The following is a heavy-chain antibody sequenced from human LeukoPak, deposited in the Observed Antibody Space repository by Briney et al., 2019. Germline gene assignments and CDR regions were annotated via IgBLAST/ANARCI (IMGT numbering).Heavy chain of an antibody. D-gene: IGHD2-15*01. CDR1: GFTFSSYW. CDR2: INGDESNT. V-gene: IGHV3-74*01. Sequence: GGSLRFSCAASGFTFSSYWMHWVRQAPGKGLVWVSLINGDESNTNYADSVKGRFTISRDNAKNTLHLQMNSLRAEDTAVYYCAKVWRCSGGSCYSMESYFDYWGQGTLVTVSS. J-gene: IGHJ4*02. CDR3: AKVWRCSGGSCYSMESYFDY.